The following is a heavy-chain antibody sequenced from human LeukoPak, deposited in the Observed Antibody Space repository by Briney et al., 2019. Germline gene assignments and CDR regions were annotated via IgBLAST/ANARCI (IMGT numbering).Heavy chain of an antibody. CDR3: ARGAVVFDY. D-gene: IGHD6-19*01. CDR2: ISDDGSST. Sequence: PGGSLRLSCAASGFIFRHYAMTWVRQAPGKGLEWVSTISDDGSSTSYADSVKGRFTISRDNSKNTLSLQMSSLRAEDTAVYFCARGAVVFDYWGQGTLVTVSS. J-gene: IGHJ4*02. V-gene: IGHV3-23*01. CDR1: GFIFRHYA.